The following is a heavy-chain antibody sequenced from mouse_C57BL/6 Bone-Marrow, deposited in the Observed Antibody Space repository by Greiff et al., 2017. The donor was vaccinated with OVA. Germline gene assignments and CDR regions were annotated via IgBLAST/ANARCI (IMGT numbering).Heavy chain of an antibody. J-gene: IGHJ3*01. CDR1: GFPITSGYY. D-gene: IGHD1-1*01. V-gene: IGHV12-3*01. Sequence: VHLVESGPGLVKPSQSLFLTCSITGFPITSGYYWIWIRQSPGKPLEWMGYITHSGETFYNPSLQSPISITRETSKNQFFLQLNSVTTEDTAMYYCAGDRTNYGSSYAFAYWGQGTLVTVSA. CDR3: AGDRTNYGSSYAFAY. CDR2: ITHSGET.